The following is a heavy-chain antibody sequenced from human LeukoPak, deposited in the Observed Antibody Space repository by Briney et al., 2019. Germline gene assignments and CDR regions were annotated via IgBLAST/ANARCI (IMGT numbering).Heavy chain of an antibody. CDR1: GGSISSSSYY. CDR2: IYYRGST. J-gene: IGHJ6*03. D-gene: IGHD3-3*01. Sequence: SETLSLTCTVSGGSISSSSYYWGWIRQPPGKGLERIGSIYYRGSTYYNPSLKSRLTISVVKSKNQFSLKLSSLTAADTAVYYCARGSYDFWSGYSNSYYYMDVWGKGTTVTVSS. V-gene: IGHV4-39*07. CDR3: ARGSYDFWSGYSNSYYYMDV.